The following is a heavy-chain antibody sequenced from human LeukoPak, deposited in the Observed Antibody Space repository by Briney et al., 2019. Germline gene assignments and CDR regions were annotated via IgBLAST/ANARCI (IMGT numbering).Heavy chain of an antibody. CDR1: GSVFSSRD. Sequence: TGGSLRLSCAASGSVFSSRDMGWVRQAPGKGLEWVSAISDGGSRTYYADSVKGRFTISRDNSKNTLHLQMNSLRAEDTAVYYCAKDARRSSGWYFFDHWGQGTLVTVSS. D-gene: IGHD6-19*01. CDR2: ISDGGSRT. CDR3: AKDARRSSGWYFFDH. V-gene: IGHV3-23*01. J-gene: IGHJ4*02.